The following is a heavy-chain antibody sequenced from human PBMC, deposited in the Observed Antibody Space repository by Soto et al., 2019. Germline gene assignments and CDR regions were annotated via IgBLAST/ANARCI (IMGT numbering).Heavy chain of an antibody. D-gene: IGHD3-10*01. V-gene: IGHV4-59*01. Sequence: SETLSLTCTVSGGSISSYYWTWIRQPPRKGLEWIASFYYTGSADYNPSLKSRITCSVASSRTQFSLRLRSVTAADSAVYYCARALFRGPREYYCGMDVWGQGATVTVSS. J-gene: IGHJ6*02. CDR2: FYYTGSA. CDR3: ARALFRGPREYYCGMDV. CDR1: GGSISSYY.